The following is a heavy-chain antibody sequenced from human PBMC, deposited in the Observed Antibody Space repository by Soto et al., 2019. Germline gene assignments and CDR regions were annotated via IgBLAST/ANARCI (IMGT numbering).Heavy chain of an antibody. Sequence: SETLSLTCTVSGGSVSSGSYYWSWIRQPPGKGLEWIGYIYYSGSTNYNPSLKSRVTISVDTSKNQFSLKLSSVTAADTAVYYCARTPTVTPGLVDYWGQGTLVTVSS. CDR1: GGSVSSGSYY. CDR3: ARTPTVTPGLVDY. J-gene: IGHJ4*02. CDR2: IYYSGST. V-gene: IGHV4-61*01. D-gene: IGHD4-4*01.